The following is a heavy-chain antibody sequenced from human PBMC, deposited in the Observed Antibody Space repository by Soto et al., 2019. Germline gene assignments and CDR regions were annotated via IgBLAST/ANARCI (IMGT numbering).Heavy chain of an antibody. CDR2: INAGNGNT. CDR3: ARGGPPIDY. D-gene: IGHD3-10*01. J-gene: IGHJ4*02. V-gene: IGHV1-3*01. Sequence: ASVKVSCKASGYTFSTYAVHWVRQAPGQRLEWMGWINAGNGNTKYSQKFQGRVTITRDTSASTAYMDLSSLRSEDTAVYYCARGGPPIDYWGQGTLVTVSS. CDR1: GYTFSTYA.